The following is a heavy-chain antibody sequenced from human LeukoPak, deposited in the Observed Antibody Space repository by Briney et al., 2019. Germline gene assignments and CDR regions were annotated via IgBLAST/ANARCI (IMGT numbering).Heavy chain of an antibody. CDR2: ISGSGGST. J-gene: IGHJ4*02. Sequence: GGSLRLSCAASGFTFSSYAMSWVRQAPGKELEWVSAISGSGGSTYYADSVKGRFTISRDNSKNTLYLQMNSLRAEDTAVYYCAKGPPLGDSSGHVFDYWGQGTLVTVSS. D-gene: IGHD3-22*01. V-gene: IGHV3-23*01. CDR3: AKGPPLGDSSGHVFDY. CDR1: GFTFSSYA.